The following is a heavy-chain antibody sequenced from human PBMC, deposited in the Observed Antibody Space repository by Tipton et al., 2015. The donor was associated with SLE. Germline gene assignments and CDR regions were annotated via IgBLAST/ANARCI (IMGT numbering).Heavy chain of an antibody. CDR2: INWNSGAI. CDR3: ARGSVTGYDFFDY. D-gene: IGHD5-12*01. V-gene: IGHV3-9*01. CDR1: GFTFGNYW. J-gene: IGHJ4*02. Sequence: RSLRLSCAASGFTFGNYWMTWVRQAPGKGLEWVSGINWNSGAINYADSVRGRFTISRDNAKNSLYLQMNSLRPEDTAFYFCARGSVTGYDFFDYWGQGTVVTVSS.